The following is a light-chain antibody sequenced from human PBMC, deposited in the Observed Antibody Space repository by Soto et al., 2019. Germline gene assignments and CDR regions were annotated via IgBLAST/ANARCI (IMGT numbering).Light chain of an antibody. CDR2: RAS. CDR3: HQYGSAPYT. CDR1: QSVSSSY. Sequence: EIVLTQSPGTLSLSPGERATLSCRASQSVSSSYLAWYQQKPGQAPRLLIYRASRRATGIPDRFSGSGSGTDFTLTISRLEREDFAVYYCHQYGSAPYTFGQGTKLEIK. J-gene: IGKJ2*01. V-gene: IGKV3-20*01.